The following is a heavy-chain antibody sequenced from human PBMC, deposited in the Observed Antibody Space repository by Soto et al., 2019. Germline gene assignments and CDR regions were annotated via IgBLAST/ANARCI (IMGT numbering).Heavy chain of an antibody. V-gene: IGHV1-18*04. CDR2: ISAYNGNT. Sequence: ASVKVSCKASGYTFTSYGISWVRQAPGEGLEWMGWISAYNGNTNYAQKLQGRVTMTTDTSTSTAYMELRSLRSDDTAVYYCARDESHYGDYVFQHWGQGTMVTLSS. D-gene: IGHD4-17*01. CDR1: GYTFTSYG. CDR3: ARDESHYGDYVFQH. J-gene: IGHJ1*01.